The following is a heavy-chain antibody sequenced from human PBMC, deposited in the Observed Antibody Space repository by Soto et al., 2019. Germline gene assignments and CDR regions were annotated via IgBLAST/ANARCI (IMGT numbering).Heavy chain of an antibody. V-gene: IGHV1-69*01. CDR2: IIPIFGTA. CDR3: ARATINRFGPDGSGSYYNCEY. CDR1: GGTFSSYA. Sequence: QVQLVQSGAEVKKPGSSVKVSCKASGGTFSSYAISWVRQAPGQGLEWMGGIIPIFGTANYAQKFQGRATITPDESTSTAYMELSSLRSEDTAVYYCARATINRFGPDGSGSYYNCEYWGQGTLVTVSS. J-gene: IGHJ4*02. D-gene: IGHD3-10*01.